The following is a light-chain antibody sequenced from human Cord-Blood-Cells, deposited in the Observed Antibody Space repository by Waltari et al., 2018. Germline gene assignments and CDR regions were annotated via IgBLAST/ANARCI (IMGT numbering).Light chain of an antibody. V-gene: IGLV1-40*01. J-gene: IGLJ2*01. Sequence: QSVLTQPPSVSGAPGQRVTISCTGSSSNIGAGYDVHWYQQLPGTAPKLPIYGNSKLPSGVPDRFSGSKSGTSASLAITGLQAEDEADYYCQSYDSSLSGSVVFGGGTKLTVL. CDR2: GNS. CDR3: QSYDSSLSGSVV. CDR1: SSNIGAGYD.